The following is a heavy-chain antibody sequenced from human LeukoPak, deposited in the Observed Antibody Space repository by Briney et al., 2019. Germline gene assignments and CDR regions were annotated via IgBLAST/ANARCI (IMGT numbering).Heavy chain of an antibody. CDR3: VGGAVYYFDC. Sequence: GGSLRLSCAASGFTFGDHYMDWVSQAPGKGLEWVGRIRNKANSYTTEYAASVKGRFTVSRDNSKNSLYLQMNSLKTEDTAVYYCVGGAVYYFDCWGQGTLVTVSS. V-gene: IGHV3-72*01. CDR1: GFTFGDHY. CDR2: IRNKANSYTT. J-gene: IGHJ4*02.